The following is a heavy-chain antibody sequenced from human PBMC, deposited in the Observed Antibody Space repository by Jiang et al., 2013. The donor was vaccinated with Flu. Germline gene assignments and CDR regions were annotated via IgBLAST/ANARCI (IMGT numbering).Heavy chain of an antibody. CDR1: GDTIRSFA. CDR2: IIPIFETT. J-gene: IGHJ4*02. D-gene: IGHD3-10*01. Sequence: GAEVKKPGSPVKVSCKASGDTIRSFAISWVRQAPGQGLEWMGEIIPIFETTNYAQKFQGRVTFTADESTNTVYMELSSLTSEDTAFYYCARVPFGSGSRPGSTKKHYFDYWGQGTLVTVSS. V-gene: IGHV1-69*01. CDR3: ARVPFGSGSRPGSTKKHYFDY.